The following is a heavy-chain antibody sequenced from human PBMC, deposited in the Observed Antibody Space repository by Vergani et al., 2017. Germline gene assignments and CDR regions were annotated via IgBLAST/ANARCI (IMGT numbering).Heavy chain of an antibody. D-gene: IGHD3-16*01. J-gene: IGHJ4*02. CDR2: IQFDGSTQ. V-gene: IGHV3-30*02. CDR1: GFTLCNYD. CDR3: AKHFRGWGIDY. Sequence: QVQLVESGGGVVQRGGSLRLSCATSGFTLCNYDMQWIRQGPGKGLEFVAFIQFDGSTQYYADSVKGRFTLSRDFSKNTLYLQMNSLRTDDTATYYCAKHFRGWGIDYWGQGTQVIVSS.